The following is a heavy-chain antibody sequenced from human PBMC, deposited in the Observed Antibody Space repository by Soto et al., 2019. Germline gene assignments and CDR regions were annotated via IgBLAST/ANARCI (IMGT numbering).Heavy chain of an antibody. D-gene: IGHD6-6*01. CDR2: ISGSGGST. Sequence: GGSLRFSCAASGFTFSSYAMSWVRQAPGKGLEWVSAISGSGGSTYYADSVKGRFTISRDNSKNTLYLQMNSLRAEDTAVYYCAKGDRGIAARPPAFDIWGQGTMVTVSS. V-gene: IGHV3-23*01. CDR3: AKGDRGIAARPPAFDI. J-gene: IGHJ3*02. CDR1: GFTFSSYA.